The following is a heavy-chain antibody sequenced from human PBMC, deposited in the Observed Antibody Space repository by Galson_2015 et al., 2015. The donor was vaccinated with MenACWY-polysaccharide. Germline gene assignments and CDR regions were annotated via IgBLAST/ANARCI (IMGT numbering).Heavy chain of an antibody. CDR1: GDSINGDTYY. Sequence: TLSLTCAVSGDSINGDTYYWSWIRQHPGKGLEWIGYIFYSESTYYKPSLRSRVTISADTSKNQFSLKLSSVTAADTAVYFCARLRAVAGTLILQDWGQGILVTVSS. CDR3: ARLRAVAGTLILQD. D-gene: IGHD6-19*01. CDR2: IFYSEST. V-gene: IGHV4-31*11. J-gene: IGHJ4*02.